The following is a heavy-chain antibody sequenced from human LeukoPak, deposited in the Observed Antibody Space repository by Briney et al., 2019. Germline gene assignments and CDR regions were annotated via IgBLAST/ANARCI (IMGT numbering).Heavy chain of an antibody. CDR1: GGSISSYY. CDR2: IYYSGTT. Sequence: PSETLSLTCTVSGGSISSYYWSWIRQPPGKGRVWIGYIYYSGTTNYNPSLKSRVTISVDTSKNQFSLKLSSVTAADTAVYYCARGVYIAAAQYGYWGQGTLVTVSS. CDR3: ARGVYIAAAQYGY. D-gene: IGHD6-13*01. J-gene: IGHJ4*02. V-gene: IGHV4-59*01.